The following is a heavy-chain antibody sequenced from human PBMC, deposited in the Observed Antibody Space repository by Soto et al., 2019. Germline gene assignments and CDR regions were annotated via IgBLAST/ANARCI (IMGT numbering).Heavy chain of an antibody. V-gene: IGHV4-39*01. CDR2: IYYSGST. Sequence: PSETLSLTCTVSGGSISSSSYYWGWIRQPPGKGLEWIGSIYYSGSTYYNPSLKSRVTISVDTSKNQFSLKLSSVTAADTAVYYCARHEGYSGPGMGPYYFDYWGQGTLVTVSS. CDR1: GGSISSSSYY. J-gene: IGHJ4*02. CDR3: ARHEGYSGPGMGPYYFDY. D-gene: IGHD5-12*01.